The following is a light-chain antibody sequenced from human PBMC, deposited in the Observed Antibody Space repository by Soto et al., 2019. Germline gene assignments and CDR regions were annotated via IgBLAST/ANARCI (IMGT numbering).Light chain of an antibody. J-gene: IGLJ3*02. CDR2: RNN. CDR3: AAWDDSLSGPWV. CDR1: SSNIGNNF. V-gene: IGLV1-47*01. Sequence: QSVLTQPPSASGTPGQRVTISCSGGSSNIGNNFAYWYQQLPGTAPKLLIYRNNERPSGVPDRFSGFKSGTSASLTISGLRSEDEGDYYCAAWDDSLSGPWVFGGGTQLTVL.